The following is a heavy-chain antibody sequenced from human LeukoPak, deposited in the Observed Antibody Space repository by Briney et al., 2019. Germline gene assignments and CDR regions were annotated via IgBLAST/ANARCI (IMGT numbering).Heavy chain of an antibody. Sequence: ASVKVSCKASGARLTNCGLIWVRQAPGQGLEWMGWLSAFNGNRKNAQRVQGRISMTTDTSTNTAYLDLWSLRSDDTAVYVCASHGERDDYKPTNCLYSGMDLWGQGTTVLVSS. V-gene: IGHV1-18*01. J-gene: IGHJ6*02. CDR2: LSAFNGNR. CDR1: GARLTNCG. D-gene: IGHD4-4*01. CDR3: ASHGERDDYKPTNCLYSGMDL.